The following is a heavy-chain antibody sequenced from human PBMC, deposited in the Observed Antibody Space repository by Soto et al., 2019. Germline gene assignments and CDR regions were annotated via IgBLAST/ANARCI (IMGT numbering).Heavy chain of an antibody. CDR1: GFAFSTYN. J-gene: IGHJ5*01. D-gene: IGHD2-2*01. CDR2: IISSSTYM. Sequence: PXXSLRLSCAASGFAFSTYNMNWVRQAPGKGLEWVSSIISSSTYMYYADSVKGRFTISRDNAKNSLYLQMNSLRAEDTAVYYCARDPMPGDSWGQGTLVTVSS. CDR3: ARDPMPGDS. V-gene: IGHV3-21*01.